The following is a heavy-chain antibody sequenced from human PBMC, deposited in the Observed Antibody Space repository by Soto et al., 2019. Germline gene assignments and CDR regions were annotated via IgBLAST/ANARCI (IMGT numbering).Heavy chain of an antibody. J-gene: IGHJ3*02. CDR3: AKGDWNYKVFDI. D-gene: IGHD1-7*01. Sequence: PGGSLRLCCAASGFTFDYHGMHWVRQGPGKGLEWVSGISWKSGSIGYADSLTGLFTISRDNAKNSLYLQMNSLRAEDTALYSCAKGDWNYKVFDIWGQGTMVTVSS. CDR2: ISWKSGSI. CDR1: GFTFDYHG. V-gene: IGHV3-9*01.